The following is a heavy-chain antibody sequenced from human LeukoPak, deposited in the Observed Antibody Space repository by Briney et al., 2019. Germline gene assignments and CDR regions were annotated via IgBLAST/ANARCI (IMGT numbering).Heavy chain of an antibody. V-gene: IGHV4-59*01. Sequence: SETLSLTCTVSGGSISGYYWSWIRQPPGKGLECIGYIHYSGTTTYNPSLTSRVTISVDTSKNQFSLKMNSVTAADTAVYYCARVSRAAAGFDYWGQGTLVTVSS. D-gene: IGHD6-13*01. CDR3: ARVSRAAAGFDY. J-gene: IGHJ4*02. CDR1: GGSISGYY. CDR2: IHYSGTT.